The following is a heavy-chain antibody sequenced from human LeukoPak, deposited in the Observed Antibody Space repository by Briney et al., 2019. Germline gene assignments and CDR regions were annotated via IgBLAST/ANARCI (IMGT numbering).Heavy chain of an antibody. Sequence: PGGSLRLSCAASGFTFSIYAMTWVRQTPGKGLEWVSGISGSSGSTFYADFVEGRFTISRDNSYNTLYLQMNGLRAEDTAVYYCAKDGRVARETVLYYFDYWGQGTLVTVSS. CDR1: GFTFSIYA. V-gene: IGHV3-23*01. J-gene: IGHJ4*02. D-gene: IGHD1-26*01. CDR3: AKDGRVARETVLYYFDY. CDR2: ISGSSGST.